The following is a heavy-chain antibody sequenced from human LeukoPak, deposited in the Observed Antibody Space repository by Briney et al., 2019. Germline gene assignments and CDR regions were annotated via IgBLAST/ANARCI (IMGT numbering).Heavy chain of an antibody. CDR2: MNPHSGNT. V-gene: IGHV1-8*01. J-gene: IGHJ4*02. CDR3: ARGQKSALTYGSGTSAYYFDY. D-gene: IGHD3-10*01. CDR1: GYTFTSYG. Sequence: ASVKVSCKTSGYTFTSYGINWVRQATGQGLEWMGWMNPHSGNTGYAQKFQGRVTMTRNTSISTAYMELSSLRSEDTAVYYCARGQKSALTYGSGTSAYYFDYWGQGNMVTVSS.